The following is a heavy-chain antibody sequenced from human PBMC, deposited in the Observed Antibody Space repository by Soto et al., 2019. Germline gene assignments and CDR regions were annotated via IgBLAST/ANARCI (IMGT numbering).Heavy chain of an antibody. Sequence: SETLSLTCAVYGGSFSGYYWSWIRQPPGKGLEWIGYIYYSGSTNYNPSLKSRVTISVDTSKNQFSLKLSSVTAADTAVYYCARDVGSSWTNWFDPWGQGTLVTVSS. CDR1: GGSFSGYY. V-gene: IGHV4-59*01. D-gene: IGHD6-13*01. CDR2: IYYSGST. J-gene: IGHJ5*02. CDR3: ARDVGSSWTNWFDP.